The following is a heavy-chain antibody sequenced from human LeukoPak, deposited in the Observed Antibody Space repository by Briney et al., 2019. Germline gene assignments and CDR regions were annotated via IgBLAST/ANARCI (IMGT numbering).Heavy chain of an antibody. V-gene: IGHV1-2*02. CDR2: INPNSGGT. CDR3: ARRGAFGRYCSGGSCPSEVPSPFDP. Sequence: ASVKVSCKASGYTFTGYYMHWVRQAPGQGLEWMGWINPNSGGTNYAQKFQGRVTMTRDTSISTAYMELSRLRSDDTAVYYCARRGAFGRYCSGGSCPSEVPSPFDPWGQGTLVTVSS. CDR1: GYTFTGYY. J-gene: IGHJ5*02. D-gene: IGHD2-15*01.